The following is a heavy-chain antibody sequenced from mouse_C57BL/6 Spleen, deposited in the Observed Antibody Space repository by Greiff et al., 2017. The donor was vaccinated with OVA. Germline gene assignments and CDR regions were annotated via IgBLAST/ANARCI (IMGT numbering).Heavy chain of an antibody. CDR1: GYSITSGYY. J-gene: IGHJ4*01. CDR3: AREGNFVSYYAMDY. V-gene: IGHV3-6*01. CDR2: ISYDGSN. D-gene: IGHD2-1*01. Sequence: EVKLQESGPGLVKPSQSLSLTCSVTGYSITSGYYWNWIRQFPGNKLEWMGYISYDGSNNYNPSLKNRISITRDTSKNQFFLKLNSVTTEDTATYYCAREGNFVSYYAMDYWGQGTSVTVSS.